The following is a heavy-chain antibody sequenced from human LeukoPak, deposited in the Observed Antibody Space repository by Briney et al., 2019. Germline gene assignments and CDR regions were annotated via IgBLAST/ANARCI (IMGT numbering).Heavy chain of an antibody. D-gene: IGHD6-6*01. Sequence: GGSLRLSCAASGFTFSSYSMNWFRQAPGKGLEWVSSISSSSSYIYYADSVKGRFTISRDNAKNSLYLQMNSLRAEDTAVYYCARDLSPARPFDYWGQGTLVTVSS. CDR1: GFTFSSYS. CDR3: ARDLSPARPFDY. J-gene: IGHJ4*02. V-gene: IGHV3-21*01. CDR2: ISSSSSYI.